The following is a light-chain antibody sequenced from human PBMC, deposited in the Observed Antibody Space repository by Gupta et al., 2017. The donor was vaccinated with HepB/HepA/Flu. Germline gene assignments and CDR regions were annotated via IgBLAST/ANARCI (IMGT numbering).Light chain of an antibody. V-gene: IGLV1-44*01. CDR2: NNN. CDR1: NSNVGSHA. CDR3: ATWDYSGNGPV. J-gene: IGLJ3*02. Sequence: SVLTPPPSASGTPGQRVTISCSGSNSNVGSHAVNWYQQVPGTAPKLLIYNNNERPSGVPDRFSESKAGTSASLAIRDLRSEDEADYYCATWDYSGNGPVFGGGTKLTVL.